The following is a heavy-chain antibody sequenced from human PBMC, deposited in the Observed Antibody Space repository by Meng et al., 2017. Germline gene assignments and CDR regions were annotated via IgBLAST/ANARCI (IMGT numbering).Heavy chain of an antibody. CDR3: ARSQITYYDILTGYYSFRGLDY. J-gene: IGHJ4*02. D-gene: IGHD3-9*01. CDR2: ISSSGSTI. V-gene: IGHV3-48*03. CDR1: GFTFSSYE. Sequence: GESLKISCAASGFTFSSYEMNWARQAPGKGLEWVSYISSSGSTIYYADSVKGRFTISRDNAKNSLYLQMNSLRAEDTAVYYCARSQITYYDILTGYYSFRGLDYWGQGTLVTVSS.